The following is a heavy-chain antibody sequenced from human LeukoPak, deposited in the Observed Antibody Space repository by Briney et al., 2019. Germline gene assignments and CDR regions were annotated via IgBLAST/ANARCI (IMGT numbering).Heavy chain of an antibody. Sequence: SVKVSCKASGGTFSSYAISWVRQAPGQGLEWMGGIIPIFGTANYAQKFQGRVTITTDESTSTAYMELSSLRSEDTAVYYCARGSSGWYVSFDYWGQGTLVAVSS. CDR2: IIPIFGTA. J-gene: IGHJ4*02. V-gene: IGHV1-69*05. D-gene: IGHD6-19*01. CDR3: ARGSSGWYVSFDY. CDR1: GGTFSSYA.